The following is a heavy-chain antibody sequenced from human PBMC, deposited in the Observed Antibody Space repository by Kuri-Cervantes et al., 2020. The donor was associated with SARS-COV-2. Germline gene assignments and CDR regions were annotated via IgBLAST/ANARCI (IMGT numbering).Heavy chain of an antibody. V-gene: IGHV3-30*19. CDR2: ISYDGSNK. CDR3: ARAPDDSSGVFDY. J-gene: IGHJ4*02. CDR1: GFTFSSYG. Sequence: GGSLRLSCAASGFTFSSYGMHWVRQAPGKGLEWVAVISYDGSNKYYADSVKGRFTISRDNSKNTLYLQMNSLRAEDTAVYYCARAPDDSSGVFDYWGQGTLVTVSS. D-gene: IGHD3-22*01.